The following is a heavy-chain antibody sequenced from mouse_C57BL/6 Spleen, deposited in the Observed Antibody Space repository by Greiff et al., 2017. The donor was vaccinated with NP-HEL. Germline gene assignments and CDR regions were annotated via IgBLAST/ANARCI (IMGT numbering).Heavy chain of an antibody. Sequence: QVQLQQSGAELVKPGASVKLSCKASGYTFTSYWMHWVKQRPGQGLEWIGMIHPNSGSTNYNEKFKSKATLTVDKSSSTAYMQLSSLTSEDSAVYYCARVSRSTMITTYFDYWGQGTTLTVSS. J-gene: IGHJ2*01. CDR3: ARVSRSTMITTYFDY. V-gene: IGHV1-64*01. D-gene: IGHD2-4*01. CDR2: IHPNSGST. CDR1: GYTFTSYW.